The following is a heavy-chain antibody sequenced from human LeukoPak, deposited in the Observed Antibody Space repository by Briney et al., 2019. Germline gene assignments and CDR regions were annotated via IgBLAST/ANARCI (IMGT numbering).Heavy chain of an antibody. CDR2: ISSSSSYI. J-gene: IGHJ3*02. CDR1: GFTFSSYS. CDR3: ASLGIAAAYINDAFDI. D-gene: IGHD6-13*01. Sequence: GGSLRLSCAASGFTFSSYSMNWVRQAPWKGLEWVSSISSSSSYIYYADSVKGRFTISRDNAKNSPYLQMNSLRAEDTAVYYCASLGIAAAYINDAFDIWGQGTMVTVSS. V-gene: IGHV3-21*01.